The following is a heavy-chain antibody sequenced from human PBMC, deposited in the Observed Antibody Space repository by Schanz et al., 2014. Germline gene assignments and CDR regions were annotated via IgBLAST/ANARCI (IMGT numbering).Heavy chain of an antibody. Sequence: EADLVESGGGLIQRGESLRLSCSASGFSFSSYSMNWVRQAPGKGLEWLSYIDGKSTTVDYADSVKGRFTGSRDNARNSLYLHKNTLGAEDTAVYYCARDVDRFDHSYYMDVWGKGTTVTVSS. J-gene: IGHJ6*03. D-gene: IGHD3-9*01. CDR2: IDGKSTTV. V-gene: IGHV3-48*01. CDR1: GFSFSSYS. CDR3: ARDVDRFDHSYYMDV.